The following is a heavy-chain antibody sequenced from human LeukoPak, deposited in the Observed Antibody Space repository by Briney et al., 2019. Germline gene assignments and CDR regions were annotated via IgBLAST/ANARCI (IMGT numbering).Heavy chain of an antibody. CDR1: GYTFTGCY. D-gene: IGHD2-15*01. CDR2: INPNSGGT. V-gene: IGHV1-2*02. Sequence: GASVKVSCKASGYTFTGCYMHWVRQAPGQGLEWMGWINPNSGGTNYAQKFQGRVTMIRDTSISTAYMELSRLRSDDTAVYYCARDGEGYCSGGSCYNWFDPWGQGTLVTVSS. CDR3: ARDGEGYCSGGSCYNWFDP. J-gene: IGHJ5*02.